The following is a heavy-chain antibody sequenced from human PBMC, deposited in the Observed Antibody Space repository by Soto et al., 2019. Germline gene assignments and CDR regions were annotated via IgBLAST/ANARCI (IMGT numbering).Heavy chain of an antibody. J-gene: IGHJ4*02. Sequence: QVQLQESGPGLVKPSQTLSLTCTVSGGSISSGGYYWSWIRQHPGKGLEWIGYIYYSGSTYYNPSLKSLVSTAVDTSKNQSSLKLSSVTAADTAVYYCARSGPGYYGSGSYYEGYYFDYWGQGTLVTVSS. D-gene: IGHD3-10*01. CDR1: GGSISSGGYY. V-gene: IGHV4-31*01. CDR3: ARSGPGYYGSGSYYEGYYFDY. CDR2: IYYSGST.